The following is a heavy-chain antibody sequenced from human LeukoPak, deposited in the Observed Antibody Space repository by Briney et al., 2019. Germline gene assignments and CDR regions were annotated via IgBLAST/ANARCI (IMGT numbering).Heavy chain of an antibody. CDR3: ARGMRTWTYYYYYGMDV. Sequence: ASVKVSCKASGYTFTSYDINWVRQATGQGLEWVGWMNPNSGNTGYAQKFQGRVTMTRNTSISTAYMELSSLRSEDTAVYYCARGMRTWTYYYYYGMDVWGQGTTVTVSS. CDR2: MNPNSGNT. D-gene: IGHD1-1*01. CDR1: GYTFTSYD. J-gene: IGHJ6*02. V-gene: IGHV1-8*01.